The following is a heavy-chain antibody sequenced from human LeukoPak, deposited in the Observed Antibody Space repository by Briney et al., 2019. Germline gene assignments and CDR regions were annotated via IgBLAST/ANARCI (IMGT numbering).Heavy chain of an antibody. D-gene: IGHD2-15*01. J-gene: IGHJ4*02. CDR1: GFTFSSYW. Sequence: RGSLTLSCAASGFTFSSYWMSWVRQAPGNGLEWVANIKQDGSEKYYVDSVKGRFTISRDNAKNSLYPQMNSLRAEDTAVYYCARNSYCRGGSCYLDYWGQGTLVTVSS. V-gene: IGHV3-7*01. CDR2: IKQDGSEK. CDR3: ARNSYCRGGSCYLDY.